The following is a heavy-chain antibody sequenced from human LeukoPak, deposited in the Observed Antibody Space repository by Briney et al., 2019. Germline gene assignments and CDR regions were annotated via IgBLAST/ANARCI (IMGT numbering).Heavy chain of an antibody. J-gene: IGHJ4*02. Sequence: GGSLRLSCAASGFTFSSYAMSWVRQAPGKGLEWVSTISGSGGSTYYADSVKGRFTISRDNSKNTLYLQMNSLRAEDTAVYYCAKANLRTQYYFWGQGTLVTVSS. D-gene: IGHD4-17*01. CDR2: ISGSGGST. V-gene: IGHV3-23*01. CDR1: GFTFSSYA. CDR3: AKANLRTQYYF.